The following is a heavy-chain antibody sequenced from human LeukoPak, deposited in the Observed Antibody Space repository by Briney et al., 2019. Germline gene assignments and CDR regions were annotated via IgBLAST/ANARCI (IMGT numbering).Heavy chain of an antibody. J-gene: IGHJ4*02. CDR1: GGSFSGYY. CDR2: INHSGST. D-gene: IGHD3-16*02. Sequence: PSETLSLTCAVYGGSFSGYYWSWIRQPPGEGLEWIGEINHSGSTNYNPSLKSRVTISVDTSKNQFSLKLSSVTAADTAVYYCARMCLGELSCFDYWGQGTLVTVSS. CDR3: ARMCLGELSCFDY. V-gene: IGHV4-34*01.